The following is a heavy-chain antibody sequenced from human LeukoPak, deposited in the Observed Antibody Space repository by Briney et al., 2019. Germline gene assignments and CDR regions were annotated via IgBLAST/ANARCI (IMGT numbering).Heavy chain of an antibody. V-gene: IGHV4-59*01. D-gene: IGHD5-12*01. Sequence: PSETLSLTCTVSGGSISSYYWSWIRQPPGKGLEWIGYIYYSGSTNYNPSLKSRVTISVDTSKNQFSLKLSSVTAADTAVYYCARLDSGYDFVRTFGFDYWGQGTLVTVSS. CDR2: IYYSGST. J-gene: IGHJ4*02. CDR3: ARLDSGYDFVRTFGFDY. CDR1: GGSISSYY.